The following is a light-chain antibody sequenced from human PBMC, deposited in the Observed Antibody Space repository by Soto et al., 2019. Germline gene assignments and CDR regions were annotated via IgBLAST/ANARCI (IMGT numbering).Light chain of an antibody. CDR3: QQYGSPPSWT. CDR2: WAS. J-gene: IGKJ1*01. V-gene: IGKV4-1*01. CDR1: QSVLYNSDNKNY. Sequence: DIVMTQSPDSLSVSLGERATINCKSSQSVLYNSDNKNYLAWYQQKPGQPPKLLIYWASSRESGVPDRFSGSGSGTDFTLTISSLQAEDVAVYSCQQYGSPPSWTFGQGTKVEIK.